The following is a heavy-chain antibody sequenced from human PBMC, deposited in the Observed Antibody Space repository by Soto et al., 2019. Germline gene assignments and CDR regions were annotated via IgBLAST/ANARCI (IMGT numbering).Heavy chain of an antibody. D-gene: IGHD1-26*01. J-gene: IGHJ4*02. CDR3: ARDRALELGDY. CDR1: GYIFTSYG. Sequence: QLVQSGAEVKKPGASVKVSCTAYGYIFTSYGISWVRQAPGQGLEWMGWISTYNGNTNYAQKLQGRVTMTTDTSTRTASMELRSLRSDDTAVYDCARDRALELGDYWGQGTLVTVAS. V-gene: IGHV1-18*01. CDR2: ISTYNGNT.